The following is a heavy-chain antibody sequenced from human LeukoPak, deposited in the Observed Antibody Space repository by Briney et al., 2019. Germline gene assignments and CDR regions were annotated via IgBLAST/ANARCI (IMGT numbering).Heavy chain of an antibody. J-gene: IGHJ4*02. CDR3: ATPLDYYDSSGYHQGGD. Sequence: GGSLILSCAASGFTFSGCWMTWVRQAPGKGLEWVANIKEDGSKKNYVDSVKGRFTIFRDNAKNSLYLQMNSLRAEDTAVYYCATPLDYYDSSGYHQGGDWGQGTLVTVSS. V-gene: IGHV3-7*03. D-gene: IGHD3-22*01. CDR2: IKEDGSKK. CDR1: GFTFSGCW.